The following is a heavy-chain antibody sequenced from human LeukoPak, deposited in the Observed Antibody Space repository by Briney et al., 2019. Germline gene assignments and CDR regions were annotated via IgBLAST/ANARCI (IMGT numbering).Heavy chain of an antibody. Sequence: ASVMVSCKASGYTFTGYYMHWVRQAPGQGLEWMGWINPNSGGTNYAQKFQGRVTMTRDTSISTAYMELSRLRSDDTAVYYCARGSGPTGWFDPWGQGTLFTVSS. J-gene: IGHJ5*02. CDR3: ARGSGPTGWFDP. V-gene: IGHV1-2*02. CDR1: GYTFTGYY. D-gene: IGHD3-3*01. CDR2: INPNSGGT.